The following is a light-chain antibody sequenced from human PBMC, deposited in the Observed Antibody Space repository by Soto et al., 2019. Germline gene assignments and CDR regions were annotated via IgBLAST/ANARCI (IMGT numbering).Light chain of an antibody. Sequence: QSVLTQPPSASGSPGQSVTISCTGTHSDVGGYNYVSWYQQHPGKAPKLMIYEVNKRPSGVPDRFSGSKSGNTASLTVSGLQAEDEADYYCSSYAGSNNYVFGTGTKVTVL. V-gene: IGLV2-8*01. J-gene: IGLJ1*01. CDR2: EVN. CDR3: SSYAGSNNYV. CDR1: HSDVGGYNY.